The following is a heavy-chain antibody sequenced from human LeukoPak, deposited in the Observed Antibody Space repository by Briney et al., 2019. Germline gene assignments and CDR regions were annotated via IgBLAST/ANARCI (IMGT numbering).Heavy chain of an antibody. CDR2: IWYDGSNK. CDR3: ARDYYYDSSGYSYYFDY. J-gene: IGHJ4*02. CDR1: GFTFGGYG. D-gene: IGHD3-22*01. V-gene: IGHV3-33*01. Sequence: GGSLRLSCAASGFTFGGYGMHWVRQAPGKGLEWVAVIWYDGSNKYYADSVKGRFTISRDNSKNTLYLQMNSLRAEDTAVYYCARDYYYDSSGYSYYFDYWGQGTLVTVSS.